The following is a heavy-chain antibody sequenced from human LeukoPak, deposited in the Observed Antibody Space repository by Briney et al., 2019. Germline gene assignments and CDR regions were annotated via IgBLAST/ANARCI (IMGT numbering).Heavy chain of an antibody. CDR1: GFAFSAYE. J-gene: IGHJ4*02. D-gene: IGHD3-22*01. Sequence: GGSLRLSCAASGFAFSAYEMNWVRQAPGEGLEWVSYIGGSDTTTYYADSVKDRFTISRDNARNSLYLQMNSLRAEDTALYYCTTLGYHLDSWGQGTLVTVSS. CDR2: IGGSDTTT. V-gene: IGHV3-48*03. CDR3: TTLGYHLDS.